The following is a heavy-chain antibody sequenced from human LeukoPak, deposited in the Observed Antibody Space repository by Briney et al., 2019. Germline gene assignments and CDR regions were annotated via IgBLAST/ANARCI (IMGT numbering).Heavy chain of an antibody. CDR1: GYTFTGYY. D-gene: IGHD3-22*01. Sequence: ASVKVSCKASGYTFTGYYMHWVRQAPGQGLEWMGWINPNSGGTNYAQKFQGRVTMTRDTSINTAYMELSRLRSDDTAVYYCASGIVVVINDAFDIWGQGTMVTVSS. CDR2: INPNSGGT. V-gene: IGHV1-2*02. CDR3: ASGIVVVINDAFDI. J-gene: IGHJ3*02.